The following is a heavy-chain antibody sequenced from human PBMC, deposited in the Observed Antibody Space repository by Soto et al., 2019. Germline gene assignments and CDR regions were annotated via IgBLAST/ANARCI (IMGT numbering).Heavy chain of an antibody. J-gene: IGHJ5*02. Sequence: SETLSLTCTASGGSISSYYWSWIRQTPGKGLEWIGYIYYSGSTNYNPSLKSRVTISVDTSKNQFSLKLSSVTAADTAVYYCARNYDSSGYYPRFDPWGQGTLVTVSS. V-gene: IGHV4-59*01. CDR1: GGSISSYY. CDR3: ARNYDSSGYYPRFDP. CDR2: IYYSGST. D-gene: IGHD3-22*01.